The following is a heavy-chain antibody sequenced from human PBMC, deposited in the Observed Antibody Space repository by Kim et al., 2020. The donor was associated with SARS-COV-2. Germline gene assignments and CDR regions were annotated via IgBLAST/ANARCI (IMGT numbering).Heavy chain of an antibody. CDR3: SKSRALDY. Sequence: SGGTRFSQKFQGRVTVTRDTSISTAYMELSGLRSDDTAVYYCSKSRALDYWGQGTLVTVSS. V-gene: IGHV1-2*02. CDR2: SGGT. D-gene: IGHD1-26*01. J-gene: IGHJ4*02.